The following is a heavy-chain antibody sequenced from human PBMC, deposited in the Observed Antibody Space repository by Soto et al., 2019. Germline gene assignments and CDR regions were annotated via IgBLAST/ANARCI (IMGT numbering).Heavy chain of an antibody. Sequence: SETLSLTCAVSGGSISSGGYSWSWIRQPPGKGLEWIGYIYHSGSTYYNPSLKSRVTISVDRSKNQFSLKLSSVTAADTAVYYCARALNIVGLYYFDYWGQGTLVTVSS. CDR1: GGSISSGGYS. J-gene: IGHJ4*02. D-gene: IGHD3-10*01. CDR2: IYHSGST. CDR3: ARALNIVGLYYFDY. V-gene: IGHV4-30-2*01.